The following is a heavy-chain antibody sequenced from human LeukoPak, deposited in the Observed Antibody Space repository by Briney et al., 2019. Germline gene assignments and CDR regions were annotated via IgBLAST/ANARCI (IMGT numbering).Heavy chain of an antibody. Sequence: GGSLRLSCAASGFTFRNYAMSWVRQAPGKGLEWVSLISGSGGSTDYADSVKGRFTIPRDTSKNTLYLQVNSLRAEDTAVYYCAEGGGVISYYFDYWGQGTLVTVSS. D-gene: IGHD3-10*01. CDR3: AEGGGVISYYFDY. V-gene: IGHV3-23*01. CDR1: GFTFRNYA. J-gene: IGHJ4*02. CDR2: ISGSGGST.